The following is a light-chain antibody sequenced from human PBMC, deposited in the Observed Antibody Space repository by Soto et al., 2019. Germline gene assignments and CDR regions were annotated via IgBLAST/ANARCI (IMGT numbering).Light chain of an antibody. V-gene: IGKV3-15*01. CDR2: GAS. Sequence: EIVMTQSPATLSVSPGDTATLSCRASQSIGSNVGWYQQKPGQAPRLLIYGASTSATGISARFSGSGSGTEFSLTISSLQSEDFAVYYCQQYNTRYLITFGRGTRLEIK. CDR3: QQYNTRYLIT. J-gene: IGKJ5*01. CDR1: QSIGSN.